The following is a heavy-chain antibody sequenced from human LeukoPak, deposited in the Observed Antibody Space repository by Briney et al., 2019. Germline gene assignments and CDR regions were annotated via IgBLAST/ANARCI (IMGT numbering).Heavy chain of an antibody. CDR2: INTDGSST. J-gene: IGHJ4*02. CDR1: GFTFSSYW. V-gene: IGHV3-74*01. D-gene: IGHD5-24*01. CDR3: ATLVEMASLDY. Sequence: PGGFLRLSCAASGFTFSSYWMHWVRQAPGKGLVWVSRINTDGSSTSYADSVKGRFTISRDNAKNTLYLQMNSLRAEDTAVYYCATLVEMASLDYWGQGTLVTVSS.